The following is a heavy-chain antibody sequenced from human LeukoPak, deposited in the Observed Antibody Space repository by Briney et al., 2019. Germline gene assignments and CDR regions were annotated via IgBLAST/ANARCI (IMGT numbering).Heavy chain of an antibody. D-gene: IGHD5-18*01. V-gene: IGHV5-51*01. J-gene: IGHJ6*02. CDR2: IYPGDSDT. CDR3: ARLASNTAMQYYYGMDV. CDR1: GYTFTSYW. Sequence: GASVKVSCKASGYTFTSYWIGWVRQMPGKGLEWMGIIYPGDSDTRYSPSFQGQVTISADKSISTAYLQWSSLKASDTAMYYCARLASNTAMQYYYGMDVWGQGTTVTVSS.